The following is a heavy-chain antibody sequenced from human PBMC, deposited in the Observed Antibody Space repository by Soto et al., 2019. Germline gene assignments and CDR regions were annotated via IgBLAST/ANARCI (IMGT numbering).Heavy chain of an antibody. J-gene: IGHJ5*02. CDR2: ISGGGGSK. CDR3: AKDSGIVVVTASNWFDP. V-gene: IGHV3-23*01. Sequence: PGGFLGLYCTDSGVTFRSYAMSWVRQAPGKGLEWVSAISGGGGSKYYADSVKGRFTISRDNSKKTLYLQMNSLRAEDTAVYYCAKDSGIVVVTASNWFDPWGRGTLVTVSS. D-gene: IGHD2-21*02. CDR1: GVTFRSYA.